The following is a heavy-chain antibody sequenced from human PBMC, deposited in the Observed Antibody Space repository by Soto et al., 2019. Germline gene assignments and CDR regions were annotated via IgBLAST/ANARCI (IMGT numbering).Heavy chain of an antibody. CDR3: ARVVRFCSSPSCRGRNWFDP. V-gene: IGHV4-30-4*01. J-gene: IGHJ5*02. CDR2: MFYTGTT. CDR1: GGSISSGDYY. D-gene: IGHD2-2*01. Sequence: SVTLCLTCSVSGGSISSGDYYWSWIRQPPGKGLEWIGYMFYTGTTYYNPSLKSRITISMDTSKNQFSLRLTSVTAADTAEYHCARVVRFCSSPSCRGRNWFDPWGQGTRVTVSS.